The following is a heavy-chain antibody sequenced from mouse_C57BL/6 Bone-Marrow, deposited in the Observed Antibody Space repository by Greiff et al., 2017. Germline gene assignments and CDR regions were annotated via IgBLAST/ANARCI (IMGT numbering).Heavy chain of an antibody. J-gene: IGHJ4*01. D-gene: IGHD2-1*01. CDR3: ARRGGNYGVDY. CDR2: ISNGGGST. V-gene: IGHV5-12*01. Sequence: DVQLVESGGGLVQPGGSLKLSCAASGFTFSDYYMYWVRQTPEKRLEWVAYISNGGGSTYYPDTVKGRFTISRDNAKNALSLHMSRLKSEDTAMYYCARRGGNYGVDYWGQGTSVTVSS. CDR1: GFTFSDYY.